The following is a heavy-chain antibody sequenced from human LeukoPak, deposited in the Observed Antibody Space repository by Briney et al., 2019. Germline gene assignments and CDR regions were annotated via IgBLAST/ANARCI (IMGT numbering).Heavy chain of an antibody. CDR3: ARVTMVRGVIIGNDDY. CDR1: GYTFTSYG. V-gene: IGHV1-18*01. J-gene: IGHJ4*02. D-gene: IGHD3-10*01. Sequence: ASVKVSCKASGYTFTSYGISWVRQAPGQGLEWMGCISAYNGNTNYAQKLQGRVTMTTDTSTGTAYIELRSLRSDDTAVYYCARVTMVRGVIIGNDDYWGQGTMVTVSS. CDR2: ISAYNGNT.